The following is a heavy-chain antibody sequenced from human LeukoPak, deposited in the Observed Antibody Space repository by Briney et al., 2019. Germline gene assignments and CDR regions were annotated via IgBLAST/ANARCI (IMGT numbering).Heavy chain of an antibody. CDR3: ARQTGSGLFILP. Sequence: SETLSLTCTVSGGYIYSSSYYWGWIRQPPGKGLEWIGSIYYSGSTYYNPSLKSRVTISVDTSKNQFSLKLSSVTAADTAVYYCARQTGSGLFILPGGQGTLVTVSS. J-gene: IGHJ4*02. CDR2: IYYSGST. V-gene: IGHV4-39*01. CDR1: GGYIYSSSYY. D-gene: IGHD3/OR15-3a*01.